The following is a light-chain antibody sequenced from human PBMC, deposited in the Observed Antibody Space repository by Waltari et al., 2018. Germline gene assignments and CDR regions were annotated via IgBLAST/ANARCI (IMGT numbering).Light chain of an antibody. CDR1: QSVSSY. Sequence: CRASQSVSSYLAWYQQKPGQAPRLLIYDASNRATVIPARFSGSGSGTDFTLTISSLEPEDFAVYYCQQRSNWPLITFGQGTRLEIK. CDR3: QQRSNWPLIT. V-gene: IGKV3-11*01. J-gene: IGKJ5*01. CDR2: DAS.